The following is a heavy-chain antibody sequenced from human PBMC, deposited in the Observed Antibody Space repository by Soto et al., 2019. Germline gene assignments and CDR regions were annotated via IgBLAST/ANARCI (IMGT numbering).Heavy chain of an antibody. Sequence: GGSLRLSCAASGFTFSSYGMHWVRQAPGKGLEWVAVISYDGSNKYYADSVKGRFTISRENSKNTLYLQMNSLRAEDTAVYYCAKDNSIARGGLTANFDYWGQGTLVTVSS. D-gene: IGHD3-16*01. V-gene: IGHV3-30*18. CDR3: AKDNSIARGGLTANFDY. J-gene: IGHJ4*02. CDR1: GFTFSSYG. CDR2: ISYDGSNK.